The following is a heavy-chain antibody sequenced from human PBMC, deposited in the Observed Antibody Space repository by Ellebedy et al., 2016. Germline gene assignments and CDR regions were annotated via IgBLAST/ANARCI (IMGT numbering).Heavy chain of an antibody. CDR3: ARRAYSSSWLPYFDN. Sequence: ASVKVSCKAFGYTFISHNIHWVRQAPGQGLEWLGMINPSDGGTTYTQKFQGRVTMTRDTSTSTVYMEVSSLRSEDTAVYYCARRAYSSSWLPYFDNWGQGTLVTVSS. D-gene: IGHD6-13*01. V-gene: IGHV1-46*01. CDR1: GYTFISHN. J-gene: IGHJ4*02. CDR2: INPSDGGT.